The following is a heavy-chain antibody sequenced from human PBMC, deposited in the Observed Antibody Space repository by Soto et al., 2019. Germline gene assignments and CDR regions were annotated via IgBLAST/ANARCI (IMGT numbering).Heavy chain of an antibody. Sequence: EVQLLESGGGLEPPGGSLRLSCVTSGFTFTSYGMSWVRQAPGKGLEWVSAISGSSDPYYPDSVKGRFTISRDNSRSTLYLQMNSLRAEDTAVYYCATYGGDSGGYEYFQRWGQGCLVTVSS. D-gene: IGHD4-17*01. V-gene: IGHV3-23*01. CDR3: ATYGGDSGGYEYFQR. CDR1: GFTFTSYG. CDR2: ISGSSDP. J-gene: IGHJ1*01.